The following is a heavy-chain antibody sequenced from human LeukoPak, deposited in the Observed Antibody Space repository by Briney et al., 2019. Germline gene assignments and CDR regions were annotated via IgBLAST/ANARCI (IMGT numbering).Heavy chain of an antibody. J-gene: IGHJ6*03. V-gene: IGHV4-38-2*02. Sequence: PSETLSLTCTVSGYSISSGYYWGWIRQPPGKGLEWIGSIYHSGSTYYNPSLKSRVTIPVDTSKNQFSLKLSSVTAADTAVYYCARRGVTPNYYMDVWGKGTTVTVSS. CDR3: ARRGVTPNYYMDV. D-gene: IGHD2-21*02. CDR1: GYSISSGYY. CDR2: IYHSGST.